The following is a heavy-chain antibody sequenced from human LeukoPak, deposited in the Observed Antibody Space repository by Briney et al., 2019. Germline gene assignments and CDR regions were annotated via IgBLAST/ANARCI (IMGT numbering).Heavy chain of an antibody. CDR3: ARDGRVVAATYYYYYGMDV. V-gene: IGHV1-8*02. J-gene: IGHJ6*02. CDR2: MNPNSGNT. CDR1: GYTFTGYY. D-gene: IGHD2-15*01. Sequence: ASVKVSCKASGYTFTGYYMHWVRQAPGQGLEWMGWMNPNSGNTGYAQKFQGRVTMTRNTSISTAYMELSSLRSEDTAVYYCARDGRVVAATYYYYYGMDVWGQGTTVTVSS.